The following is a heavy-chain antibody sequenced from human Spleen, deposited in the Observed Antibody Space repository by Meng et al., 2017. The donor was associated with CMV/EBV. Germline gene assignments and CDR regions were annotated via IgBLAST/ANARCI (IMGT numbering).Heavy chain of an antibody. CDR1: GYTLSGSC. J-gene: IGHJ4*02. V-gene: IGHV1-2*02. CDR2: IRPTGGGT. CDR3: ARGPKQWTGHYFDF. Sequence: KATGYTLSGSCVLWSRQAPGPGLEWLGYIRPTGGGTSSAQGFRGRVPMSRNTSISTVYMEMRPRSDDTAVYYCARGPKQWTGHYFDFWGQGTLVTVSS. D-gene: IGHD6-19*01.